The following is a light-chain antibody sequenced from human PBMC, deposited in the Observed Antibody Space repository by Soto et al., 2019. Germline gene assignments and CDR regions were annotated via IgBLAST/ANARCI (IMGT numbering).Light chain of an antibody. CDR3: QQRSNWPWT. Sequence: EIVLTQSPATLSLSPGEGATLYCRASQSVGSDLAWYQQKPGQAPRLLIYDASNRATGTPARFSGSGSGTDFTLTISNLEPEDFAVYYCQQRSNWPWTFGQGTKGDIK. J-gene: IGKJ1*01. CDR1: QSVGSD. CDR2: DAS. V-gene: IGKV3-11*01.